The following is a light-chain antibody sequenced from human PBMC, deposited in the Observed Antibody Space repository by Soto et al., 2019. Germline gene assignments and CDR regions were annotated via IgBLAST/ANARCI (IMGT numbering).Light chain of an antibody. CDR3: AAWDVSLNVWV. J-gene: IGLJ3*02. CDR2: SNN. CDR1: SSNIGSNT. Sequence: QSVLTQPPSASGTPGQRVTISCSGSSSNIGSNTVNWYQQLPGTAPKLLIYSNNQRPSGVPDRFSGSKSGTSASLAISGLQSEDEADYYCAAWDVSLNVWVFGGGTKLTVL. V-gene: IGLV1-44*01.